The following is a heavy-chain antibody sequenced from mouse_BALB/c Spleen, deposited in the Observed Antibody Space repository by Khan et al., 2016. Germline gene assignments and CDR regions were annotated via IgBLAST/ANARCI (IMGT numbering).Heavy chain of an antibody. CDR2: FLPGTDNT. CDR1: GYTFSTYW. CDR3: AIHPDY. Sequence: LVESGAELMKPGASVKMSCKSSGYTFSTYWMEWVKQRPGHGLEWIGEFLPGTDNTNYNEKFKDKATFTADTSSNTAYMQLSSLTSEDSAVYYCAIHPDYWGQGATLTVSS. V-gene: IGHV1-9*01. J-gene: IGHJ2*01.